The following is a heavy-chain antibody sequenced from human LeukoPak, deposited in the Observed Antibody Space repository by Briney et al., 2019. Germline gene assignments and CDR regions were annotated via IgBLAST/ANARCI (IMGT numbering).Heavy chain of an antibody. V-gene: IGHV3-7*01. Sequence: GGSLRHSCAASGFSFSNSWMSWVRQAPGQGLEWVANINPDGSETSYVDSVKGRFTISRDNAKNSLFLQMNSLRVDDTAMYYCRTSAARGGMDAWAQGTTVTVSS. J-gene: IGHJ6*02. CDR1: GFSFSNSW. D-gene: IGHD6-13*01. CDR3: RTSAARGGMDA. CDR2: INPDGSET.